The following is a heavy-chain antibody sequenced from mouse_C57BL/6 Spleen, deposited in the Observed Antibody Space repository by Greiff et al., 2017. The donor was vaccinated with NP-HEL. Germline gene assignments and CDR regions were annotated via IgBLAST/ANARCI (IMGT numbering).Heavy chain of an antibody. J-gene: IGHJ3*01. V-gene: IGHV3-6*01. Sequence: EVKLLESGPGLVKPSQSLSLTCSVPGYSITSGYYWNWIRQFPGNKLEWMGYISYDGSNNYNPSLKNRISITRDTSKNQFFLKLNSVTTEDTATYYCASGPYYYGSAAYWGQGTLVTVSA. D-gene: IGHD1-1*01. CDR3: ASGPYYYGSAAY. CDR1: GYSITSGYY. CDR2: ISYDGSN.